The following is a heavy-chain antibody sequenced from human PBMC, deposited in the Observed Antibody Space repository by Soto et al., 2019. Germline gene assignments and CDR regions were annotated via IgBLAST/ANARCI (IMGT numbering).Heavy chain of an antibody. CDR1: RFIFSDHY. Sequence: QTGGSLRLSCAASRFIFSDHYMDWVRQAPGKGLEWVGRTRNKANSHTTEYAASVKGRFTISRDDSKNSLYLQMNSLKIEDTAVYYCARATTVTDYWGQGTLVTVSS. J-gene: IGHJ4*02. CDR2: TRNKANSHTT. V-gene: IGHV3-72*01. CDR3: ARATTVTDY. D-gene: IGHD4-17*01.